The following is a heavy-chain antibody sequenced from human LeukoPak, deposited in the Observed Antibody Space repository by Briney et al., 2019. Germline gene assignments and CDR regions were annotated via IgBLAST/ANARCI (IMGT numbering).Heavy chain of an antibody. Sequence: ASVKVSCKASGYTFTGYYMHWVRQAPGQGLEWMGWINPNSGGTNYAQKFQGRVTMTRDTSISTAYMELSRLRSDDTAVYYRARDGRVVAAYNYYYMDVWGKGTTVTVSS. D-gene: IGHD2-15*01. J-gene: IGHJ6*03. V-gene: IGHV1-2*02. CDR1: GYTFTGYY. CDR3: ARDGRVVAAYNYYYMDV. CDR2: INPNSGGT.